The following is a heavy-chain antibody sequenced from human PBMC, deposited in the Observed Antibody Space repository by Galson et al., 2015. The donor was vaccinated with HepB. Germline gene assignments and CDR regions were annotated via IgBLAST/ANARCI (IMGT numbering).Heavy chain of an antibody. V-gene: IGHV3-7*03. Sequence: SLRLSCAASGFTFSSYGMHWVRQAPGKGLEWVANIKQDGSEKYYVDSVKGRFIISRDNAKNSLYLQMNSLRAEDTAVYYCARDHIVRMVYTIQDYWGQGTLVTVSS. CDR1: GFTFSSYG. D-gene: IGHD2-8*01. J-gene: IGHJ4*02. CDR2: IKQDGSEK. CDR3: ARDHIVRMVYTIQDY.